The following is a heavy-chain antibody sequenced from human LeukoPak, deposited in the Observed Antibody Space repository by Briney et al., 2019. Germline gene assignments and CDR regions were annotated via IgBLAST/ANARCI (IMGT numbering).Heavy chain of an antibody. CDR1: GYTFTSYG. J-gene: IGHJ4*02. CDR2: ISAYNGNT. CDR3: ARAPSTVAPLPLWY. D-gene: IGHD4-23*01. V-gene: IGHV1-18*01. Sequence: EASVKVSCKASGYTFTSYGISWVRQAPGQGLEWMGWISAYNGNTNYAQKLQGRVTVTTDTSTSTAYMELRSLRSDDTAVYYCARAPSTVAPLPLWYWGQGTLVTVSS.